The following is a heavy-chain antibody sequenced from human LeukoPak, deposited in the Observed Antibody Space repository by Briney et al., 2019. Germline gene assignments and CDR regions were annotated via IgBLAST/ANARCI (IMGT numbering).Heavy chain of an antibody. D-gene: IGHD6-25*01. CDR1: GGSISDYS. Sequence: SETLSLTCTVSGGSISDYSWSWIRQPPGKGLEWIGNIYYSGSSNHNPSLKSRVTISRDPSKNQFSLKLTSVTTADTAVYYCARAGGVKTAALDLDYWGQGTLVTVSS. J-gene: IGHJ4*02. CDR3: ARAGGVKTAALDLDY. V-gene: IGHV4-59*01. CDR2: IYYSGSS.